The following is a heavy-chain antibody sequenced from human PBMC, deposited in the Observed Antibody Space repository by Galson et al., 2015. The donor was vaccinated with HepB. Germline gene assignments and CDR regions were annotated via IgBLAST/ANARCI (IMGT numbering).Heavy chain of an antibody. CDR1: GYTFTGYY. CDR3: ARDGYCGGDCYLSLDY. V-gene: IGHV1-2*06. CDR2: INPNSGGT. Sequence: SVKVSCKASGYTFTGYYMHWVRQAPGQGLEWMGRINPNSGGTNYAQKFQGRVTMTRDTSISTVYMELSRLRSDDTAVYYCARDGYCGGDCYLSLDYWGQGTLVAVSS. D-gene: IGHD2-21*02. J-gene: IGHJ4*02.